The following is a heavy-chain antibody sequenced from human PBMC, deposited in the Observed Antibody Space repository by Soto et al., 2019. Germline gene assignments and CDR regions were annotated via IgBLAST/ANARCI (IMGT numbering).Heavy chain of an antibody. J-gene: IGHJ4*02. CDR2: IYDSGSP. Sequence: SETLSLTCTVSGGSISVYYWSWIRQPPGQALEWNGYIYDSGSPYYNPSLRSRVIISADTSKNQISLKLTSATAADTAVYYCARESVITFGGVDYWGQGTLVTVSS. CDR3: ARESVITFGGVDY. D-gene: IGHD3-16*01. CDR1: GGSISVYY. V-gene: IGHV4-59*01.